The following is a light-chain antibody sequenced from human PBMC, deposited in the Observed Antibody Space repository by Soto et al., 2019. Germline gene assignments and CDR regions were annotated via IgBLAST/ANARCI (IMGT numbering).Light chain of an antibody. J-gene: IGLJ3*02. Sequence: QSVLAQPPSASGTPGQRVTISCSGSSSNIGSNYVYWYQQLPGTAPKPLIYRNDQRPSGVPDRFSGSKSGTSASLAISGLRSEDEADYYCAAWDDSLDAQVFGGGTKVTVL. CDR1: SSNIGSNY. CDR3: AAWDDSLDAQV. V-gene: IGLV1-47*01. CDR2: RND.